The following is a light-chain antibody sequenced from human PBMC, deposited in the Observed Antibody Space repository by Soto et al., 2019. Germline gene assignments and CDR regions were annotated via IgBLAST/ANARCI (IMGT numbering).Light chain of an antibody. CDR3: QQYGSSPYT. V-gene: IGKV3-20*01. CDR2: AAS. CDR1: QSVSSSY. Sequence: IVLTQSPGTLSLSPGERATLSCRASQSVSSSYLAWYQQKPGQAPRLLIYAASSRATGIPDRFSASGSGTDFPLTITRLEPEDFAVYYCQQYGSSPYTFGQGTKLEIK. J-gene: IGKJ2*01.